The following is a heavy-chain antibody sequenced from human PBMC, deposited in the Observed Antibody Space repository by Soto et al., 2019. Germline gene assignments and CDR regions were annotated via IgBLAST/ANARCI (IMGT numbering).Heavy chain of an antibody. CDR3: ARIPEGDYYDSSGSFDY. Sequence: SGPTLVNPTETLTLTCTVSGFSLSNARMGVSWIRQPPGKALEWLAHIFSNDEKSYSTSLKSRLTISKDTSKSQVVLTMTNMDPVDTATYYCARIPEGDYYDSSGSFDYWGQGTLVTVSS. J-gene: IGHJ4*02. CDR2: IFSNDEK. D-gene: IGHD3-22*01. CDR1: GFSLSNARMG. V-gene: IGHV2-26*01.